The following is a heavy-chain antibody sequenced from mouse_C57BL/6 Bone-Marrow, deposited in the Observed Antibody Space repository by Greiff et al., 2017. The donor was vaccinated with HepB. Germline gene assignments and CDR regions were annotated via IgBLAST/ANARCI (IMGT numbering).Heavy chain of an antibody. CDR3: ASLDSSR. J-gene: IGHJ2*01. Sequence: QVQLQQPGAELVKPGASVKMSCTASGYTFTSYWIPWVEQRPGQGLEWIGDIYPGSGSTNYNEKFKGKATLTVDTSSSTAYMQLSSLTSEDSAVYYCASLDSSRWGQGTTLTVSS. CDR1: GYTFTSYW. V-gene: IGHV1-55*01. CDR2: IYPGSGST. D-gene: IGHD3-2*02.